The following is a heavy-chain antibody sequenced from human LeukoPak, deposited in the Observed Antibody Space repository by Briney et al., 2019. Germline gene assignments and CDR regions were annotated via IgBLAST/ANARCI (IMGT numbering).Heavy chain of an antibody. V-gene: IGHV3-7*01. J-gene: IGHJ4*02. D-gene: IGHD1-26*01. CDR2: IKQDGSEK. CDR1: GFTFSTYW. CDR3: ARLIVGATDC. Sequence: GGSLRLSCAAFGFTFSTYWMSWVRQAPGKGLEWVATIKQDGSEKYYVDSVKGRFTISRDNAKNSLYLQMNSLRAEDTAVYYCARLIVGATDCWGQGTLVTVSS.